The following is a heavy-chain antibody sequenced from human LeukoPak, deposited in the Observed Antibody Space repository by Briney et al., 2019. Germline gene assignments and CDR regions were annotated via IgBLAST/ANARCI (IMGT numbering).Heavy chain of an antibody. CDR2: ISSSGRTT. CDR3: AKDPRRYSRTGGYFDY. CDR1: GFTFSSYW. D-gene: IGHD6-13*01. Sequence: GGSLRLSCAASGFTFSSYWMSWVRQAPGKGLEWVSYISSSGRTTYYADSVKGRFTISRDNSKNTLYLQVNSLRAEDTAVYYCAKDPRRYSRTGGYFDYWGQGTLVTVSS. J-gene: IGHJ4*02. V-gene: IGHV3-23*01.